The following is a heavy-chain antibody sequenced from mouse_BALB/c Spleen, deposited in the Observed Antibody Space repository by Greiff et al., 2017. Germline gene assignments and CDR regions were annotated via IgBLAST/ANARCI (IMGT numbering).Heavy chain of an antibody. V-gene: IGHV2-6-7*01. CDR2: IWGDGST. CDR3: AREQYGNYYAMDY. D-gene: IGHD2-10*02. J-gene: IGHJ4*01. CDR1: GFSLTGYG. Sequence: VMLVESGPGLVAPSQSLSITCTVSGFSLTGYGVNWVRQPPGKGLEWLGMIWGDGSTDYNSALKSRLSISKDNSKSQVFLKMNSLQTDDTARYYCAREQYGNYYAMDYWGQGTSVTVSS.